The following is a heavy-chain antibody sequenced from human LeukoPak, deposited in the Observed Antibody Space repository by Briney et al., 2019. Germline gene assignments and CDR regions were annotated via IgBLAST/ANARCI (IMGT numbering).Heavy chain of an antibody. CDR3: ARHDWFDP. CDR2: IYSGGAT. Sequence: GGSLRLSCAASGFTFSNYEMHWVRQAPGKGLEWVSVIYSGGATYYADSVKGRFTISRDNSKNTVYLQMNSLRVDDTAVYYCARHDWFDPWGQGTRVTVSS. V-gene: IGHV3-66*04. J-gene: IGHJ5*02. CDR1: GFTFSNYE.